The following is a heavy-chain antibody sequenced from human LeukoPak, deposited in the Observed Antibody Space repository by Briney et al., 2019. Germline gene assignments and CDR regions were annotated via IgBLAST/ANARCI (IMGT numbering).Heavy chain of an antibody. D-gene: IGHD3-10*01. CDR2: IYYSCST. CDR1: GGSISSYY. J-gene: IGHJ4*02. Sequence: SETLSLTCTVSGGSISSYYWSWIRQPPGKGLEWIGYIYYSCSTNYNPSLKSRVTISVDTSKNQFSLKLSSVTAADTAVYYCARVGTYGSGSYLSWLDYWGQGTLVTVSS. CDR3: ARVGTYGSGSYLSWLDY. V-gene: IGHV4-59*01.